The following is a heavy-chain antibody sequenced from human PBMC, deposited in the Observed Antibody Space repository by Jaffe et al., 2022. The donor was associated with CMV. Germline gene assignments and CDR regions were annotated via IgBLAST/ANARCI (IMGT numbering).Heavy chain of an antibody. V-gene: IGHV4-39*01. D-gene: IGHD6-13*01. CDR1: GGSISSSSYY. CDR3: ARSSREIAAAASL. J-gene: IGHJ4*02. Sequence: QLQLQESGPGLVKPSETLSLTCTVSGGSISSSSYYWGWIRQPPGKGLEWIGSIYYSGSTYYNPSLKSRVTISVDTSKNQFSLKLSSVTAADTAVYYCARSSREIAAAASLWGQGTLVTVSS. CDR2: IYYSGST.